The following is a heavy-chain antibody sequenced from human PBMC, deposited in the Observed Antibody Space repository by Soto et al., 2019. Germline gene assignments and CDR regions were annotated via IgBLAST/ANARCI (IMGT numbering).Heavy chain of an antibody. Sequence: GGTLRLSCAASGCTFISCAMHWVRQAPGQGLEWVAVISYDGSNKYYADSVKGRFTISRDNSNNTLYLQMNSLRAEDTAVYYCARDSWIVYRAFDIWGQGTMVTVSS. CDR1: GCTFISCA. J-gene: IGHJ3*02. CDR3: ARDSWIVYRAFDI. V-gene: IGHV3-30-3*01. CDR2: ISYDGSNK. D-gene: IGHD2-15*01.